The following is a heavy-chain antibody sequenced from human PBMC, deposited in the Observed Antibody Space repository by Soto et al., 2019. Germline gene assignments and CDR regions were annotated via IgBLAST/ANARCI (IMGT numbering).Heavy chain of an antibody. CDR3: ARGGRAPGCDY. CDR2: INPSGCST. V-gene: IGHV1-46*01. Sequence: QVQLVQSGAEVKKPGASVKVSCKASGYTFTSYYMHWVRQAPGQGLEWMGIINPSGCSTSYAQKFQGIVTMTRDTSTSTVYMELSSLRSEDTAVYYCARGGRAPGCDYWGQGTLVTVSS. CDR1: GYTFTSYY. J-gene: IGHJ4*02. D-gene: IGHD3-10*01.